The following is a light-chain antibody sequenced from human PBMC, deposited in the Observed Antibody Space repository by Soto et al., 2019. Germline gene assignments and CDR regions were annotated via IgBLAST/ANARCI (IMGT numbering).Light chain of an antibody. CDR1: SSNIGAGYD. CDR3: QSYDSSLSGYV. CDR2: GNN. Sequence: QSALTQPPSVSGAPGQRVTISCTGSSSNIGAGYDVHWFQQLPGTAPKVLIYGNNDRPSGVPDRFSGSKSGTSASLAITGLQAEDEADYYCQSYDSSLSGYVFGPGTKLTVL. J-gene: IGLJ1*01. V-gene: IGLV1-40*01.